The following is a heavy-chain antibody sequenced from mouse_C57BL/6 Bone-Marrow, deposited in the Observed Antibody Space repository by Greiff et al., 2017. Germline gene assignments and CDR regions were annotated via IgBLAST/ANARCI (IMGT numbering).Heavy chain of an antibody. V-gene: IGHV5-9-1*02. CDR1: GFTFSSYA. J-gene: IGHJ4*01. CDR2: ISSGGDYI. Sequence: EVKVVESGEGLVKPGGSLKLSCAASGFTFSSYAMSWVRQTPEKRLEWVAYISSGGDYIYYADTVKGRFTISRDNARNTLYLQMSSLKSEDTAMYYCTRGREDYAMDDCGQGTSVTVSS. CDR3: TRGREDYAMDD.